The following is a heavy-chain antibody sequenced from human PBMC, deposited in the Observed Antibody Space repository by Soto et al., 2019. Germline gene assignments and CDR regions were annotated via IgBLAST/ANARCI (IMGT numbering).Heavy chain of an antibody. CDR1: GFTFSSYA. CDR3: AKDHIVVVPDLDPPRFDP. J-gene: IGHJ5*02. Sequence: GGSLRLSCAASGFTFSSYAMSWVRQAPGKGLEWVSAISGSGGSTYYADSVKGRFTISRDNSKNTLYLQMNSLRAEDTAVYYCAKDHIVVVPDLDPPRFDPWGQGTLVTVSS. CDR2: ISGSGGST. V-gene: IGHV3-23*01. D-gene: IGHD2-2*01.